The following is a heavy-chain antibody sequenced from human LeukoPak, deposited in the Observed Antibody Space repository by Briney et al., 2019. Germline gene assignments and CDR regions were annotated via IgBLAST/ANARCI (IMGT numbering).Heavy chain of an antibody. Sequence: ASVKVSCKASGGTSSSYAISWVRQAPGQGLEWMGWINPNSGGTNYAQKFQGRVTMTRDTSISTAYMELSRLRSDDTAVYYCARNNSSGWSWWGQGTLVTVSS. D-gene: IGHD6-19*01. J-gene: IGHJ4*02. V-gene: IGHV1-2*02. CDR1: GGTSSSYA. CDR3: ARNNSSGWSW. CDR2: INPNSGGT.